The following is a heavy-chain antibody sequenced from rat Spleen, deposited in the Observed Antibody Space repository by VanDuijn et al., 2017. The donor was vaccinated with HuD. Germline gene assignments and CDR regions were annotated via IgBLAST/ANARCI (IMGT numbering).Heavy chain of an antibody. D-gene: IGHD2-2*01. J-gene: IGHJ1*01. CDR1: GFTFSNYD. CDR2: ISTSGGST. Sequence: EVQLVESGGGLVQPGRSLKLSCAASGFTFSNYDMAWVRQAPTKGLEWVASISTSGGSTYYRDSVKGRFIISRDNAKSSLYLQMDSLRSEDTATYYCTRAGYLRDWYFDFWGPGTMVTVSS. V-gene: IGHV5-27*01. CDR3: TRAGYLRDWYFDF.